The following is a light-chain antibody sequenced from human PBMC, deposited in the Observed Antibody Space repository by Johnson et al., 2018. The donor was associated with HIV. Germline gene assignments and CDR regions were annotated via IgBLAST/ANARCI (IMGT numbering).Light chain of an antibody. Sequence: QSVLTQPPSVSAAPGQKVTISCSGSSSNIGNKYVSWYQQLPGTAPKLLIYETSKRPSGIPDRFSGSKSGTSATLGITGLQTGDEADYYCGTWDTSLSAYVFGAGTKVTVL. J-gene: IGLJ1*01. V-gene: IGLV1-51*02. CDR3: GTWDTSLSAYV. CDR2: ETS. CDR1: SSNIGNKY.